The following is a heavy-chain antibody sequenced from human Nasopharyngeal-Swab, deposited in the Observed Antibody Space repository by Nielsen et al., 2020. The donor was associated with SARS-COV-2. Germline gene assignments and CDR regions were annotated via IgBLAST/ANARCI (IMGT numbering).Heavy chain of an antibody. J-gene: IGHJ4*02. CDR2: ISYDGSNK. V-gene: IGHV3-30*18. Sequence: LSLTCAASGFTFSSYGMHWVRQAPGKGLEWVAVISYDGSNKYYADSVKGRFTISRDNSKNTLYLQMNSLRAEDTAVYYCAKRGDSSGWNYYFDYWGQGTLVTVSS. D-gene: IGHD6-19*01. CDR1: GFTFSSYG. CDR3: AKRGDSSGWNYYFDY.